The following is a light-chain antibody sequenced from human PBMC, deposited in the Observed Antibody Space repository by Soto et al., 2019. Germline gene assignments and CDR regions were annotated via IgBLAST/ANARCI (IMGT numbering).Light chain of an antibody. J-gene: IGKJ5*01. CDR3: QQRSNWPPFT. Sequence: EILLTPSPATLSLSPGERATLSYRASQSVSNYLAWYQQKPGQAPRLLIYDASNRATDIPARFSGSGSGTDFTLTISSLEPEDFAVYYCQQRSNWPPFTFGQGTRLENK. CDR2: DAS. CDR1: QSVSNY. V-gene: IGKV3-11*01.